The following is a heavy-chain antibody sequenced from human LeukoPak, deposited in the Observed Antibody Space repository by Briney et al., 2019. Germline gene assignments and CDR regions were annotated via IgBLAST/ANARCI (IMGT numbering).Heavy chain of an antibody. D-gene: IGHD3-10*01. V-gene: IGHV3-48*03. CDR1: GFTFSSYE. J-gene: IGHJ3*02. CDR2: ISSSSSAI. Sequence: GGSLRLSCAASGFTFSSYEMNWVRQAPGKGLEWVSYISSSSSAISCADSVKGRFTISRDNAKNSLYLQMNSLRAEDTAVYYCARDSGLYAFDIWGQGTMVTVSS. CDR3: ARDSGLYAFDI.